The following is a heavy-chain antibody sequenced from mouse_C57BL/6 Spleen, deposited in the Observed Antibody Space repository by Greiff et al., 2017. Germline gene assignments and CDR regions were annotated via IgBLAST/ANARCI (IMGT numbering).Heavy chain of an antibody. J-gene: IGHJ3*01. Sequence: QVQLQQSGAELMKPGASVKLSCKATGYTFTGYWIEWVKQRPGHGLEWIGEILPGSGSTNYNEKFKGKATFTADTSSNTAYMQLSSLTTEDSAIYYCARGGIYYDYDGFAYWGQGTLVTVSA. CDR2: ILPGSGST. D-gene: IGHD2-4*01. V-gene: IGHV1-9*01. CDR3: ARGGIYYDYDGFAY. CDR1: GYTFTGYW.